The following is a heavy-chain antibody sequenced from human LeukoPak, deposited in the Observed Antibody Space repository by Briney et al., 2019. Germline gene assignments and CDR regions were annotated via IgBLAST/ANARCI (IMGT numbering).Heavy chain of an antibody. Sequence: SVKVSCKASGGTFSRHTISWVRQSPGQGLEWMGGITPMFGTSNYAQKFQGRVTITADESTSTAYMELNSLRSEDTAVYYCARDSSEFRSLLFHWGQGTLVTVSS. V-gene: IGHV1-69*13. J-gene: IGHJ1*01. CDR3: ARDSSEFRSLLFH. CDR2: ITPMFGTS. D-gene: IGHD1-14*01. CDR1: GGTFSRHT.